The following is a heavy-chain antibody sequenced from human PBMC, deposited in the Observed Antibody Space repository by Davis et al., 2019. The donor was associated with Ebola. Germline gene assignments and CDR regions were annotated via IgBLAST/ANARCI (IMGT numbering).Heavy chain of an antibody. CDR2: IKGKTDGGTT. CDR1: GITFNNAW. D-gene: IGHD4-17*01. CDR3: ATLSTVTTMYFDL. Sequence: GGSLRLSCAASGITFNNAWMSWVRQAPGKGLEWVGRIKGKTDGGTTDYAAPVKGRFALSRDDSKNTLYLQMNSLKIDDTAVYYCATLSTVTTMYFDLWGRGTLVTVSS. V-gene: IGHV3-15*01. J-gene: IGHJ2*01.